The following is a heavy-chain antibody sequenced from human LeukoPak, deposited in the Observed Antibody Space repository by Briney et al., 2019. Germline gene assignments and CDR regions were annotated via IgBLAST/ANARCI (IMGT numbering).Heavy chain of an antibody. V-gene: IGHV3-30*02. Sequence: PGGSLRLSCAASGFTFSSYGMHWVRQAPGKGLEWVAFIRYDGSNKYYADSVKGRFTISRDNSKNTLYLQMNSLRAEDTAVYYCAKDLDDYGDYGELGYWGQGTLVTVSS. CDR3: AKDLDDYGDYGELGY. CDR2: IRYDGSNK. CDR1: GFTFSSYG. D-gene: IGHD4-17*01. J-gene: IGHJ4*02.